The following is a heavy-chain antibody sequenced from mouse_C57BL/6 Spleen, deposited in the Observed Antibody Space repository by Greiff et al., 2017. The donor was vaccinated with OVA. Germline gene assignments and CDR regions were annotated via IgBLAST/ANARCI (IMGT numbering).Heavy chain of an antibody. CDR1: GFNINDSY. CDR2: IDPEDGET. J-gene: IGHJ2*01. V-gene: IGHV14-2*01. CDR3: AYDSHLYYCDG. D-gene: IGHD1-1*01. Sequence: VQLQQSVPGLVKPGASVKLSCTASGFNINDSYMHWVQQRTEQGLEWIGRIDPEDGETKYAPKFQGKSTITADTSSNTAYLQLSSLTSEDPEVYDCAYDSHLYYCDGWGEGATLTVSS.